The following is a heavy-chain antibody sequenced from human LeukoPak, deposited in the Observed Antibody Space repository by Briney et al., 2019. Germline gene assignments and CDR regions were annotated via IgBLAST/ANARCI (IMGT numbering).Heavy chain of an antibody. Sequence: PSETLSLTCAVYGGSFSGYYWSWIRQPPGKGLEWIGEINHSGSTNYNPSLKSRVTISVDTSKNQFSLKLSSVTAADTAVYYCARGGPYYYDSSGYYNWGQGTLVTVSS. CDR1: GGSFSGYY. J-gene: IGHJ4*02. CDR3: ARGGPYYYDSSGYYN. V-gene: IGHV4-34*01. CDR2: INHSGST. D-gene: IGHD3-22*01.